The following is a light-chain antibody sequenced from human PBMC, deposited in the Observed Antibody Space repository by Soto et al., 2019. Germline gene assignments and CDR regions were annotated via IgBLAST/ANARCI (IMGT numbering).Light chain of an antibody. J-gene: IGKJ2*01. CDR1: QSISSE. CDR3: QQGHNWPLT. CDR2: GAS. V-gene: IGKV3-15*01. Sequence: EIVMTQSPATLSVSPGERATLSCRASQSISSELAWYQQKPGQPPRLLIHGASTRATGVPARFTGSGSGSDFTLTISGLQSEDFAVYYCQQGHNWPLTFGQGTRLEI.